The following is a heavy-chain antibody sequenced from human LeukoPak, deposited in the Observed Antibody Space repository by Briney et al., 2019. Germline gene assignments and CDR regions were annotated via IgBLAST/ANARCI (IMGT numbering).Heavy chain of an antibody. CDR1: GCTFSSYA. D-gene: IGHD3-9*01. CDR2: IIPIFGTA. V-gene: IGHV1-69*01. Sequence: SVKVSCKASGCTFSSYAISWVRQAPGQGLEWMGGIIPIFGTANYAQKFQGRVTITADESTNTAYMELSSLRSEDTAVYYCARTRPKKYYDILTGYTKTFGYGMDVWGQGTTVTVSS. J-gene: IGHJ6*02. CDR3: ARTRPKKYYDILTGYTKTFGYGMDV.